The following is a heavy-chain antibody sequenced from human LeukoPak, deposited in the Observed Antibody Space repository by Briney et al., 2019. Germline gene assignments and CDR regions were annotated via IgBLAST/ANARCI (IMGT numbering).Heavy chain of an antibody. J-gene: IGHJ5*02. D-gene: IGHD2-2*01. CDR1: GGTFSSYA. Sequence: KISCKASGGTFSSYAISWVRQAPGQGLEWMGRIIPILGIANYAQRFQGRVTITADKSTSTAYMELSSLRSEDTAVYYCARGVVPAAFPNWFDPWGQGTLVTVSS. CDR3: ARGVVPAAFPNWFDP. CDR2: IIPILGIA. V-gene: IGHV1-69*04.